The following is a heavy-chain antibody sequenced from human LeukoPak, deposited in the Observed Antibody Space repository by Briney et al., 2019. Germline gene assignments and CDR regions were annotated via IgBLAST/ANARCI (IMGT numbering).Heavy chain of an antibody. V-gene: IGHV1-69*13. D-gene: IGHD3-3*01. CDR3: AEDYDFWSGYYTGFGY. Sequence: VASVKVSCTASGGTFSSYAISWVRQAPGQGLEWMGGIIPIFGTANYAQKFQGRVTITADESTSTAYMELSSLRSEDTAVYYCAEDYDFWSGYYTGFGYWGQGTLVTVSS. CDR2: IIPIFGTA. J-gene: IGHJ4*02. CDR1: GGTFSSYA.